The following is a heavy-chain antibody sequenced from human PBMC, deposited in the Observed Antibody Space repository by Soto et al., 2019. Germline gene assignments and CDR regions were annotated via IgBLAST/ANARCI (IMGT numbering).Heavy chain of an antibody. CDR1: GFTFSSHW. J-gene: IGHJ4*02. CDR2: IKQDGSER. Sequence: EVQFVESGGGLVQPGGSLSLACVASGFTFSSHWMTWVRQVPGKGLEWVAHIKQDGSERHYLDSVKGRFTISRDNAKNSLYLQMNSLRDEDTAVYYCSRGDWGSTGGAYWGQGILVTVSS. CDR3: SRGDWGSTGGAY. V-gene: IGHV3-7*04. D-gene: IGHD2-21*02.